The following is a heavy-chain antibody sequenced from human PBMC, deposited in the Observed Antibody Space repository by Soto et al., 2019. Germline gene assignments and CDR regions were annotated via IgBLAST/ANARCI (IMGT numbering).Heavy chain of an antibody. V-gene: IGHV3-48*01. Sequence: GGSLRLSCAASGFTFSSYSMNWVRQAPGKGLEWVSYISSSSSTIYYADSVKGRFTISRDNAKNSLYLQMNSLRAEDTAVYYCAAPDCSSTSCYDYWGQGTLVTVSS. CDR1: GFTFSSYS. CDR2: ISSSSSTI. D-gene: IGHD2-2*01. J-gene: IGHJ4*02. CDR3: AAPDCSSTSCYDY.